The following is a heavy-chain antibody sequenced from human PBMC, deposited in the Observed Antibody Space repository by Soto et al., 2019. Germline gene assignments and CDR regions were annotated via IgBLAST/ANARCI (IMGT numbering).Heavy chain of an antibody. CDR3: ARGSFLTTTVNY. D-gene: IGHD3-22*01. CDR2: IYNSGST. V-gene: IGHV4-30-4*01. CDR1: GGSISSGNYY. J-gene: IGHJ4*02. Sequence: SETLSLTCTVSGGSISSGNYYWSWIRQPPGKGLEWIGYIYNSGSTFYNPSLKSRVTISVDTSKNQFSLKLSSVTAADTAVYYCARGSFLTTTVNYWGQGTLVTVSA.